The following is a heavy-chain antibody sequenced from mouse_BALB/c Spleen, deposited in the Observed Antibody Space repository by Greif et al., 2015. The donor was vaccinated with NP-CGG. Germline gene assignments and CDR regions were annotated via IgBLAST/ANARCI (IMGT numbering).Heavy chain of an antibody. V-gene: IGHV2-5*01. CDR3: AKNYGSSYWYFDV. CDR2: IWRGGST. J-gene: IGHJ1*01. CDR1: GFSLTSYG. Sequence: QVQLQQPGPGLVQPSQSLSITCTVSGFSLTSYGVHWVRQSPGKGLEWLGVIWRGGSTDYNAAFMSRLSITKDNSKSQVFFKMNSLQADDTAIYYCAKNYGSSYWYFDVWGAGTTVTVSS. D-gene: IGHD1-1*01.